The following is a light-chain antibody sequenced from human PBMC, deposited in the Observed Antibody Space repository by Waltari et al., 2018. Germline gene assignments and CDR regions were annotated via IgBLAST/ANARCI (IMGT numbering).Light chain of an antibody. CDR2: QDT. Sequence: SYDLTQPPSMSVSPGQTASITCSGDKWGDTYACWYQQKPGQSPVLVIYQDTRRPSTIPERFSASTSGNTATLTISGTQAMDEADYYCQAWDGTTVIFGGGTKLTVL. J-gene: IGLJ2*01. V-gene: IGLV3-1*01. CDR3: QAWDGTTVI. CDR1: KWGDTY.